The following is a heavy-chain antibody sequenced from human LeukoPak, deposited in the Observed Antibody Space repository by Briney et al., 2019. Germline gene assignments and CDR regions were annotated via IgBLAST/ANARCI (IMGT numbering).Heavy chain of an antibody. V-gene: IGHV3-11*04. CDR2: ISSSGSII. CDR1: GFIFSDYY. J-gene: IGHJ6*04. D-gene: IGHD3-10*02. CDR3: AELGITMIGGV. Sequence: GGSLRLSCTTSGFIFSDYYMSWIRHAPGKGLEWVSYISSSGSIIYYADSVKGRFTISRDNAKNSLYLQMNSLRAEDTAVYYCAELGITMIGGVWGKGTTVTISS.